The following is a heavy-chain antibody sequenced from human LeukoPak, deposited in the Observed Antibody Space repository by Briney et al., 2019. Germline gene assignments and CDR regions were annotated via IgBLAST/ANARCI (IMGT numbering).Heavy chain of an antibody. V-gene: IGHV4-59*01. CDR2: IYYSGTT. D-gene: IGHD3-3*01. CDR3: ARDSAGDFWSGSDY. Sequence: SETLSLTCTVSGGSISSYYWSWIRQPPGKGLEWIGYIYYSGTTNYNPSLKSRVTISVDTSKNQFSLKLSSVTAADTAVYYCARDSAGDFWSGSDYWGQGTLVTVSS. CDR1: GGSISSYY. J-gene: IGHJ4*02.